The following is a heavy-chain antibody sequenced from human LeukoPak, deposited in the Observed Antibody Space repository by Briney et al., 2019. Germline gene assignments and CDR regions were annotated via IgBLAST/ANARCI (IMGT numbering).Heavy chain of an antibody. CDR2: IYYSGTT. J-gene: IGHJ5*02. Sequence: PSQTLSLTCTVSGGSISSGGYYWSWIRQPPGMGLEWIGYIYYSGTTNYNPSLKSRVTISVDTSKNQFSLKVSSVTAADTAVYYCARGTMMVGPWGQGTLVTVSS. CDR1: GGSISSGGYY. CDR3: ARGTMMVGP. D-gene: IGHD3-22*01. V-gene: IGHV4-61*08.